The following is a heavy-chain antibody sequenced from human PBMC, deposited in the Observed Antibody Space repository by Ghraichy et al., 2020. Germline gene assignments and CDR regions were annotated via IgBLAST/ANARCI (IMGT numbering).Heavy chain of an antibody. CDR1: GGSFSGYY. Sequence: SETLSLTCAVYGGSFSGYYWSWIRQPPGKGLEWIGEINHSGSTNYNPSLKSRVTISVDTSKNQFSLKLSSVTAADTAVYYCARGPILSVSSWLYYYYYYGMDVWGQWSTVTVSS. V-gene: IGHV4-34*01. D-gene: IGHD6-13*01. CDR3: ARGPILSVSSWLYYYYYYGMDV. J-gene: IGHJ6*02. CDR2: INHSGST.